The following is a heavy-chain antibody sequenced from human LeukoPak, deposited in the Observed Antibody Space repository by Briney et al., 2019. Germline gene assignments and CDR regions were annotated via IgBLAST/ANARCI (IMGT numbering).Heavy chain of an antibody. Sequence: GGSLRLSSAASGVTFSSYAMSSVRQAPGKGLEWVSAIGRSGGSRYYAEYVMGWFTISRDNSKNMLYMQMNSLRAKDTAVYYCAKDDVVLMVYVFDYWGQGTLVTVSS. V-gene: IGHV3-23*01. D-gene: IGHD2-8*01. CDR1: GVTFSSYA. CDR2: IGRSGGSR. CDR3: AKDDVVLMVYVFDY. J-gene: IGHJ4*02.